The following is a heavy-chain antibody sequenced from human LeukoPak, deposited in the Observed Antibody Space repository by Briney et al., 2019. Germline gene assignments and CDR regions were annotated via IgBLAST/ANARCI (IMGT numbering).Heavy chain of an antibody. Sequence: PGGSLRLSCAASGFTFSSYGMRWVRQAPGKGLEWVSAISGRGTYYAHSVNGRFTISRENSKNTMFLQMNSLRVDDTAVYYCARQRVMLTGTGGTWIDPWGQGTLVTVSS. J-gene: IGHJ5*02. V-gene: IGHV3-23*01. CDR3: ARQRVMLTGTGGTWIDP. D-gene: IGHD3-9*01. CDR1: GFTFSSYG. CDR2: ISGRGT.